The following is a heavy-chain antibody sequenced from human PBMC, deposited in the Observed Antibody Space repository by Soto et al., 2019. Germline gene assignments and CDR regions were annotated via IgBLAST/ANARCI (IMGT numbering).Heavy chain of an antibody. D-gene: IGHD6-19*01. CDR2: INWNGGST. V-gene: IGHV3-20*04. CDR3: ARERRAQAYSSGWYSPWEY. J-gene: IGHJ4*02. CDR1: GFTFDDYG. Sequence: EVQLVESGGGVVRPGGSLRLSCAASGFTFDDYGMSWVRQAPGKGLEWVSGINWNGGSTGYEDSVKGRFTISRDNAKNSLYLQMNSLRAEDTALYYCARERRAQAYSSGWYSPWEYWGQGTLVTVSS.